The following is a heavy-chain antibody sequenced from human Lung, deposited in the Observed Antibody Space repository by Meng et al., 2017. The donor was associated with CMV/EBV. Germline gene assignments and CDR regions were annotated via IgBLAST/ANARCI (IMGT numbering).Heavy chain of an antibody. V-gene: IGHV3-7*01. CDR3: ARAWAEYCSGGSCYGAFDV. CDR2: IKKDGSEK. CDR1: EATVPNYW. Sequence: SXVASEATVPNYWMSWVRQAPGKGLEWVANIKKDGSEKYYVDSVKGRFTISRDNAKNSLYLQMNSLRVEDTAVYYCARAWAEYCSGGSCYGAFDVWXQGTMVTVSS. D-gene: IGHD2-15*01. J-gene: IGHJ3*01.